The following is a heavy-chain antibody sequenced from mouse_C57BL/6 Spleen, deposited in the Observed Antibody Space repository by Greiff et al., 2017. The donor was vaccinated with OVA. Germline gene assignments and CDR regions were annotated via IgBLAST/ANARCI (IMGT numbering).Heavy chain of an antibody. Sequence: QVQLQQSGAELARPGASVKMSCKASGYTFTSYTMHWVKQRPGQGLEWIGYINPSSGYTKYNQKFKDKATLTADKSSSTAYMQLSSLTSEDSAVYYCARRDYDGSEGFAYWGQGTLVTVSA. CDR3: ARRDYDGSEGFAY. CDR1: GYTFTSYT. CDR2: INPSSGYT. J-gene: IGHJ3*01. D-gene: IGHD1-1*01. V-gene: IGHV1-4*01.